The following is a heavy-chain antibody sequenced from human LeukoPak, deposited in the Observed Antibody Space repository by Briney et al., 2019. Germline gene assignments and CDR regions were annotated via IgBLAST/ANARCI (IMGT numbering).Heavy chain of an antibody. CDR3: AKGAATGLVDWFDP. CDR1: GFTFRNYG. D-gene: IGHD6-13*01. Sequence: GGSLRLSCAPSGFTFRNYGMNWVRQAPGKGLEWVSSITGSGDNTFYADSVKGRFSLSRDNSKNILYLQMYSLGAEDTAMYYCAKGAATGLVDWFDPWGQGTLVTVSS. CDR2: ITGSGDNT. J-gene: IGHJ5*02. V-gene: IGHV3-23*01.